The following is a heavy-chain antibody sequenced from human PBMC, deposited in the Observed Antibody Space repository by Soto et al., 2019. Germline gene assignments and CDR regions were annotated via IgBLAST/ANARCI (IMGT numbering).Heavy chain of an antibody. CDR3: ARMDGDYNYYGLDV. J-gene: IGHJ6*02. CDR1: GFSLTNGRMG. CDR2: SFSDAER. D-gene: IGHD4-17*01. Sequence: SGPTLVNCTETVTLTCSVSGFSLTNGRMGVSWIRQPPGKALEWHAHSFSDAERSYSTSMQSRLNMYKDSSGSQVVLTITNMAPADTATYFCARMDGDYNYYGLDVWGHGIAVTVSS. V-gene: IGHV2-26*01.